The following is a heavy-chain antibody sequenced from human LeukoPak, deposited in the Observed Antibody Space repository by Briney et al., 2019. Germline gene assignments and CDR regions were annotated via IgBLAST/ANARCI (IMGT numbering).Heavy chain of an antibody. Sequence: GGSLRLSCAASGFTFDDYGMSWVRQAPGKGLEWVSGINWNGGSTGYADSVKGRFTISRDNAKNSLYLQMNSLRAEDTAVYYCARGRYSSGWYSYHKLNWFDPWGQGTLVTVSS. D-gene: IGHD6-19*01. V-gene: IGHV3-20*04. J-gene: IGHJ5*02. CDR2: INWNGGST. CDR3: ARGRYSSGWYSYHKLNWFDP. CDR1: GFTFDDYG.